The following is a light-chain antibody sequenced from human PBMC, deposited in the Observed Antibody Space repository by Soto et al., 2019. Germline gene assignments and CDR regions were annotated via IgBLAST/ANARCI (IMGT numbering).Light chain of an antibody. CDR2: GAS. CDR3: QQYSKWPLA. Sequence: EVVLTQSPATLSVSPGEGATLSCKASQSVDSRLAWYQQKPGQAPRLLIEGASSRGTDIPARFSGSGSGTELTLTIPSLQAEDFAVYYCQQYSKWPLAFGGGTRVEIK. J-gene: IGKJ4*01. V-gene: IGKV3-15*01. CDR1: QSVDSR.